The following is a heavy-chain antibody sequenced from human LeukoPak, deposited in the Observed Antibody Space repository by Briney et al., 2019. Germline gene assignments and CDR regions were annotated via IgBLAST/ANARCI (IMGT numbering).Heavy chain of an antibody. V-gene: IGHV1-69*05. CDR1: GGTFSSYA. D-gene: IGHD3-16*02. CDR2: IIPIFGTA. Sequence: SVKVSCKASGGTFSSYAISWVRQAPGQGLEWMGGIIPIFGTANYAQKFQGRVTTTTDESTSTAYMELSSPRSEDTAVYYCAIGLVFGGVIVRPKPHWGQGTLVTVSS. J-gene: IGHJ4*02. CDR3: AIGLVFGGVIVRPKPH.